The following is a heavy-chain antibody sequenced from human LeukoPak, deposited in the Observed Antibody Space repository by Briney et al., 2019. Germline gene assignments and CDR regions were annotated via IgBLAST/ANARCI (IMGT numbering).Heavy chain of an antibody. J-gene: IGHJ4*02. CDR1: GGSISSGDYY. Sequence: SQTLSLTCTVSGGSISSGDYYWSWIRQPPGKGLEWLGYIYYSGRTYYNPSLKSRVTISVDTSKNQFSLKLSSVTAADTAVYYGAHLVFVRDDSSGRQDIWGQGTLVTVSS. CDR3: AHLVFVRDDSSGRQDI. CDR2: IYYSGRT. V-gene: IGHV4-30-4*08. D-gene: IGHD3-22*01.